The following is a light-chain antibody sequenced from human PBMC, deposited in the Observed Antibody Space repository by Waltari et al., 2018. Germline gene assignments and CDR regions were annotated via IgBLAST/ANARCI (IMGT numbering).Light chain of an antibody. CDR3: QQYYSSPRT. J-gene: IGKJ2*01. V-gene: IGKV4-1*01. CDR2: WAS. CDR1: QSVLYSSNDKNY. Sequence: DIVMTQSPDSLAMSMGARATINCKSRQSVLYSSNDKNYLSWYQQRPGQPPKLLIYWASTRESGVPDRFIGSGSGTDFTLTISSLQAEDVAVYYCQQYYSSPRTFGQGTKLEIK.